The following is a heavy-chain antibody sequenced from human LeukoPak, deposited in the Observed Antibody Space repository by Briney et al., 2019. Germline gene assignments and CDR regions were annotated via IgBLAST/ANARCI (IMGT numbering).Heavy chain of an antibody. CDR3: ARLRLYCSGGNCFDY. Sequence: GESLRLSCAASGFTFSSYWMSWVRQAPGKGLEWVANIKQDGSEKYYVDSVKGRFTISRDNAKNSLYLQMNSRRAEDTAVYYCARLRLYCSGGNCFDYWGQGTLVTVSS. CDR2: IKQDGSEK. D-gene: IGHD2-15*01. CDR1: GFTFSSYW. J-gene: IGHJ4*02. V-gene: IGHV3-7*01.